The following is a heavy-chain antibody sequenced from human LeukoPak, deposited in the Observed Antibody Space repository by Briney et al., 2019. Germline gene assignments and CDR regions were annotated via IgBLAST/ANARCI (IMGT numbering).Heavy chain of an antibody. D-gene: IGHD5-12*01. J-gene: IGHJ4*02. V-gene: IGHV4-34*01. CDR3: ARRNGQDIVATFRRRYYFDY. CDR2: IHHSGST. Sequence: SETLSLTCGVYGGSFSGYYWNWIRQPPGKGLEWIGEIHHSGSTNYNPSLKSRVTISINTSKNQFSLKLSSVTAADTAVYYCARRNGQDIVATFRRRYYFDYWGQGTLVTVSS. CDR1: GGSFSGYY.